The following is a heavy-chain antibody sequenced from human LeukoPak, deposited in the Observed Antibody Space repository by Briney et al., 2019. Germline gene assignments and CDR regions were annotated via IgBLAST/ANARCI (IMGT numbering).Heavy chain of an antibody. V-gene: IGHV3-48*02. D-gene: IGHD5-18*01. CDR2: ISNGSSTI. J-gene: IGHJ4*02. CDR3: ARVAEIQLWLRSAFDY. CDR1: GFTFSTYS. Sequence: PGGSLRLSCAASGFTFSTYSMNWVRQAPGKGLEWVSFISNGSSTIYYADSVKGRSTISRDNAKNSLYLQMNSLRDEDTAVYYCARVAEIQLWLRSAFDYWGQGTLITVSS.